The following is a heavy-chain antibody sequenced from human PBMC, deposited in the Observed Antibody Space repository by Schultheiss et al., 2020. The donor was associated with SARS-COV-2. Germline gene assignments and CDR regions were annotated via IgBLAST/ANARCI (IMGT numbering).Heavy chain of an antibody. CDR3: ARDIVENSRCPPTDYYYGMDV. CDR2: ISSSGSTI. D-gene: IGHD3-16*02. J-gene: IGHJ6*02. CDR1: GFTFSSYA. Sequence: GGSLRLSCAASGFTFSSYAMSWVRQAPGKGLEWVSYISSSGSTIYYADSVKGRFTISRDNAKNSLYLQMNNLRAEDTAVYYCARDIVENSRCPPTDYYYGMDVWGQGTTVTVSS. V-gene: IGHV3-48*04.